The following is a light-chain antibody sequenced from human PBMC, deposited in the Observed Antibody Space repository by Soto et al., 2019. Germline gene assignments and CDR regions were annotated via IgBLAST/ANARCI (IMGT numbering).Light chain of an antibody. V-gene: IGKV3-20*01. CDR1: QSVSNNY. J-gene: IGKJ1*01. Sequence: EIVFTQSPGTLSLSPGERATLSCRASQSVSNNYLAWYQQKPGQAPRLLIYGASNRATGIPDRFSGSGSGTDFTLTISSLQPEDFATYYCQQSYSTPRTFGQGTKVDNK. CDR3: QQSYSTPRT. CDR2: GAS.